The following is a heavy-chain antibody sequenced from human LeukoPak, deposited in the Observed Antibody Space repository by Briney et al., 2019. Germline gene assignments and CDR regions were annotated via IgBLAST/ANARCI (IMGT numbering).Heavy chain of an antibody. V-gene: IGHV3-11*04. D-gene: IGHD2-2*01. J-gene: IGHJ6*03. CDR2: ISNSGIAV. Sequence: GGSLRLSCAASGFTFSGYYMTWIRQAPGKGLEWVSYISNSGIAVYYADSVKGRFTISRDNAKNSLYLQMNSLRGDDTGVYYCARWRCSSSSCNYYYYYMDVWGKGTTVTVSS. CDR3: ARWRCSSSSCNYYYYYMDV. CDR1: GFTFSGYY.